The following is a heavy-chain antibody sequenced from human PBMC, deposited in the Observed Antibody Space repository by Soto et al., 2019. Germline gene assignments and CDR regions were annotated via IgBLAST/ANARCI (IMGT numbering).Heavy chain of an antibody. D-gene: IGHD3-22*01. V-gene: IGHV3-23*01. CDR2: ISGSGDTT. CDR3: AKDGSAYYGFFDY. J-gene: IGHJ4*02. CDR1: ECTFSNYA. Sequence: PGGSLRVCWAALECTFSNYAMSWVSQATGKGLEWISTISGSGDTTYYADSVKGRITISRDNSKNTLYLQMNSLRAEDTAVYYCAKDGSAYYGFFDYWGRGTLVTVSS.